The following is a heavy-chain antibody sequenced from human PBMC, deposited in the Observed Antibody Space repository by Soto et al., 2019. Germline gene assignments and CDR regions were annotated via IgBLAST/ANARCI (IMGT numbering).Heavy chain of an antibody. CDR1: GGSISSSSYS. V-gene: IGHV4-39*01. D-gene: IGHD2-2*01. Sequence: QLQLQESGPRLVKPSETLSLTCSVSGGSISSSSYSWGWIRQPPGKGLEWIGTIYYSGSTPYNPSLEGRVAISADTPNNQLSLRLFSVTAADTAVYYCGRQPGHCGSTTCFGYYSVDVWGQGTTVTVS. CDR2: IYYSGST. CDR3: GRQPGHCGSTTCFGYYSVDV. J-gene: IGHJ6*02.